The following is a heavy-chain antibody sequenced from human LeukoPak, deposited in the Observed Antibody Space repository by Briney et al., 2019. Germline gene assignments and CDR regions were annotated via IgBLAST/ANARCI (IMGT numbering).Heavy chain of an antibody. CDR2: ISGSGGST. CDR3: AKKTPDYSPFGY. J-gene: IGHJ4*02. Sequence: GGSLRLSCAASGFTVSSNYMSWVRQAPGKGLEWVSAISGSGGSTYYADSVKGRFTISRDNSKNTLYLQMNSLRAEDTAVYYCAKKTPDYSPFGYWGQGTLVTVSS. V-gene: IGHV3-23*01. CDR1: GFTVSSNY. D-gene: IGHD4-11*01.